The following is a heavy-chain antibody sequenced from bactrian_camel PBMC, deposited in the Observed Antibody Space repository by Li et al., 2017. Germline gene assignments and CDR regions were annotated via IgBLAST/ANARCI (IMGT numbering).Heavy chain of an antibody. V-gene: IGHV3S53*01. CDR1: GNTYSSYC. CDR2: IDSAGQT. CDR3: AAKDYGPLDLPTTCWTRAY. J-gene: IGHJ4*01. Sequence: QVQLVESGGGSVQAGGSLRLSCAASGNTYSSYCMGWFRQAPGKQREGVAAIDSAGQTTYADSVKGRFDISQDNTKNVLYLQMNKLEPDDTAMYYCAAKDYGPLDLPTTCWTRAYWGQGTQVTVS. D-gene: IGHD1*01.